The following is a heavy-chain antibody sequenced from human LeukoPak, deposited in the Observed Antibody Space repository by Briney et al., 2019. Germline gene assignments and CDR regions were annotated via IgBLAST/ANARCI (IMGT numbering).Heavy chain of an antibody. CDR1: GGSISSGGYY. J-gene: IGHJ4*02. CDR3: ARESYDFWSGYSAQFDY. Sequence: SETLSLTCTVSGGSISSGGYYWSWIRQHPGKGLEWIGYIYYSGSTYYNPSLKSRVTISVDTSKNQFSLKLSSVTAADTAVYYCARESYDFWSGYSAQFDYWGRGTLVTVSS. D-gene: IGHD3-3*01. CDR2: IYYSGST. V-gene: IGHV4-31*03.